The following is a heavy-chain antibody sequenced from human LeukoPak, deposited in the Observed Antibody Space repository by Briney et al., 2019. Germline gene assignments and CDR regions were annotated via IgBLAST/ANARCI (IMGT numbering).Heavy chain of an antibody. V-gene: IGHV1-18*01. Sequence: ASVKVSCKASGYTFKSYGISWVRQAPGQGLEWMGWISAYNGNTDFAPKFRGRVTMTTDTSTTTAFMELRSLRSDDTAVYYCARDAPYTAMALQYYLDSWGQGTLVTVSS. CDR3: ARDAPYTAMALQYYLDS. J-gene: IGHJ4*02. CDR2: ISAYNGNT. CDR1: GYTFKSYG. D-gene: IGHD5-18*01.